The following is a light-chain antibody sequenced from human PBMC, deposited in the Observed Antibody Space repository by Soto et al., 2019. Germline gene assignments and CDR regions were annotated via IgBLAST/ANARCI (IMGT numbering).Light chain of an antibody. CDR2: GAF. V-gene: IGKV3-15*01. CDR3: QQYKNWPPLT. J-gene: IGKJ4*01. Sequence: EIVMTQSPATVSVSPGETATLSCRASQSVSYNLAWYQQKPGQGLRFLIYGAFTRATGIPARFSGSGSGTEFTLTISSLQSEDFAVYYCQQYKNWPPLTFGGGTKVEIK. CDR1: QSVSYN.